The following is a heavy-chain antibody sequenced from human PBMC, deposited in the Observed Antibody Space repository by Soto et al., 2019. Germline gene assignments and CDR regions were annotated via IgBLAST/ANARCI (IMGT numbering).Heavy chain of an antibody. Sequence: SKPPALTCTVSGYSSSSSYWTWVRQPPGKGLEWIGYIYYSGTINYNPSLESRVTISIDTSKNQFSLRLASVTAADTAVYYCAILWVHQWLHNGVFDIWGQGKMVT. V-gene: IGHV4-59*03. CDR2: IYYSGTI. D-gene: IGHD6-19*01. CDR1: GYSSSSSY. J-gene: IGHJ3*02. CDR3: AILWVHQWLHNGVFDI.